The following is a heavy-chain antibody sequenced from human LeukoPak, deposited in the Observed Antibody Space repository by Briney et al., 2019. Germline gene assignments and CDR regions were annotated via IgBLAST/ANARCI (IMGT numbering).Heavy chain of an antibody. CDR3: ARERIVVGNWFDP. CDR2: INPNSGGT. D-gene: IGHD3-22*01. Sequence: GASVKVSCKASGYTFTGYYMHWVRQAPGQGLEWMGWINPNSGGTNYAQKFQGSVTMTRDTSISTAYMELSRLRSDDTAVYYCARERIVVGNWFDPWGQGTLVTVSS. J-gene: IGHJ5*02. CDR1: GYTFTGYY. V-gene: IGHV1-2*02.